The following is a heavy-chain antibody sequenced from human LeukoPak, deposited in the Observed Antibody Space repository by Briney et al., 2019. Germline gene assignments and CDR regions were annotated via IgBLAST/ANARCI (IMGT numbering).Heavy chain of an antibody. Sequence: GASVKVSCKASGYTFTSYYMHWVRQAPGQGLEWMGIINPSGGSTSYAQKFQGRVTMTRDTSTSTVYMELSSLRSEDTAVYYCARDRAAVAVPLNWFDPWGQGTLVTVSS. D-gene: IGHD6-19*01. CDR3: ARDRAAVAVPLNWFDP. CDR1: GYTFTSYY. V-gene: IGHV1-46*01. J-gene: IGHJ5*02. CDR2: INPSGGST.